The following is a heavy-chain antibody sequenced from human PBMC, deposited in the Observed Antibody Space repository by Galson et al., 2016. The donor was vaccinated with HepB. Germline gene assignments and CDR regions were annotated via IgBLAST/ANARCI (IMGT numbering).Heavy chain of an antibody. CDR1: GFTSDSYA. J-gene: IGHJ4*02. CDR2: ISAGDAGT. CDR3: AKGRLGSSWFPSFDY. V-gene: IGHV3-23*01. Sequence: PLRLSCAASGFTSDSYAMSWVRQAPGKGLEWVSSISAGDAGTYYADSVKGRFTVSRDNSKNTLSLQVNSLRGEDTAVYYCAKGRLGSSWFPSFDYWGQGTVVTVSS. D-gene: IGHD6-13*01.